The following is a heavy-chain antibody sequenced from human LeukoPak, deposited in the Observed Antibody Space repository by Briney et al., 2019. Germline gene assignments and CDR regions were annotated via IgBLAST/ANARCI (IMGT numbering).Heavy chain of an antibody. Sequence: GESLKISCKGSGYSFTRYWIGWVRQMPGKGLEWMGMIYPGDSDTRYSPAFQGQVTISADKSISTAYLQWSSLKASDTAMYYCTRRSSLAVAGPSDYWGQGTLVTVSS. J-gene: IGHJ4*02. V-gene: IGHV5-51*01. CDR3: TRRSSLAVAGPSDY. CDR1: GYSFTRYW. CDR2: IYPGDSDT. D-gene: IGHD6-19*01.